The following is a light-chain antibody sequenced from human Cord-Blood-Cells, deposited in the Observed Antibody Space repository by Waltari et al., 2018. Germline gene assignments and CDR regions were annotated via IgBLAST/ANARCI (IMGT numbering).Light chain of an antibody. Sequence: DLQMTQSPSSLSASVGDRVTITCRASQSISSYLNWYQQKPGKAPKLLIYAASSLHSGVPSMFSGSGSGTDFTLTISSLQPEDFATYYCQQSYSTPLTFGGGTKVEIK. CDR3: QQSYSTPLT. V-gene: IGKV1-39*01. J-gene: IGKJ4*01. CDR1: QSISSY. CDR2: AAS.